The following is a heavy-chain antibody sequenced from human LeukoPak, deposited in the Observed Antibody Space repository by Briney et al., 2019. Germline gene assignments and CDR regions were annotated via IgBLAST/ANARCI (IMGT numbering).Heavy chain of an antibody. Sequence: ASVKVSCKASGYTFTSYDINWVRQAPGQGLEWMGWISAYNGNTNYAQKLQGRVTMTTDTSTSTAYMELRSLRSDDTAVYYCASLAMVRGVKGTKYYYYMDVWGKGTTVTVSS. J-gene: IGHJ6*03. CDR1: GYTFTSYD. CDR3: ASLAMVRGVKGTKYYYYMDV. CDR2: ISAYNGNT. D-gene: IGHD3-10*01. V-gene: IGHV1-18*01.